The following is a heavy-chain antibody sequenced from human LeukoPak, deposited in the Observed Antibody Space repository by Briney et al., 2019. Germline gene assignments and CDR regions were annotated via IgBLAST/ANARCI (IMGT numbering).Heavy chain of an antibody. CDR1: GYSFTGYY. J-gene: IGHJ6*03. D-gene: IGHD2-15*01. CDR3: ARDLPDCSGGSCYYYYYYMDV. Sequence: ASVKVSCKASGYSFTGYYIHWVRQAPGQGLAWMGWINPYSGDTTYAQKFQGRVTMTRDTSISTAYMELSRLRSDDTAVYYCARDLPDCSGGSCYYYYYYMDVWGKGTTVTVSS. V-gene: IGHV1-2*02. CDR2: INPYSGDT.